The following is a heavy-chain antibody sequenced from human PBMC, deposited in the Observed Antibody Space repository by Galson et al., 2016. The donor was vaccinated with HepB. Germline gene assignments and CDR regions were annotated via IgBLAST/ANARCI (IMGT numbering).Heavy chain of an antibody. CDR2: IKNKLHGGTT. V-gene: IGHV3-15*07. CDR3: TTGFDGFQN. J-gene: IGHJ1*01. CDR1: GFTFSNAW. Sequence: SLRLSCAASGFTFSNAWMNWARQAPGKGLEWVGRIKNKLHGGTTDYAAPVKGRFTISRDDSKNTLYLQMNSLKTEDTAVYYCTTGFDGFQNWGQGTLATVSS.